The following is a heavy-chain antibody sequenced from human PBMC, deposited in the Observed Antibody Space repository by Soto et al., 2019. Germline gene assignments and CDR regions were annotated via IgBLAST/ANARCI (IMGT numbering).Heavy chain of an antibody. CDR1: GGSISSGDYY. V-gene: IGHV4-30-4*01. J-gene: IGHJ4*02. CDR2: IYYSGST. CDR3: ARGLLWFGETYYFDY. D-gene: IGHD3-10*01. Sequence: SETLSLTCTVSGGSISSGDYYWSWIRQPPGKGLEWIGYIYYSGSTYYNPSLKSRVTISVDTSKNQLSLKLSSVTAADTAVYYCARGLLWFGETYYFDYWGQGTLVTVSS.